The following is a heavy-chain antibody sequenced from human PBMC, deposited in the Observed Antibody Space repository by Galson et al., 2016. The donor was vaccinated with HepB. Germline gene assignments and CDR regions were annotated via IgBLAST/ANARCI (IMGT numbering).Heavy chain of an antibody. CDR2: ISYDGSNK. CDR1: GFTFSSYG. V-gene: IGHV3-30*18. CDR3: ANDKWDGSGWYWYYFDY. J-gene: IGHJ4*02. D-gene: IGHD6-19*01. Sequence: SLRLSCAAFGFTFSSYGMHWVRQAPGKGLEWVAVISYDGSNKYYADSVKGRFTITRGNSKNTLSLQMNSLRAEDTAVYYCANDKWDGSGWYWYYFDYWGQGTLVTVSS.